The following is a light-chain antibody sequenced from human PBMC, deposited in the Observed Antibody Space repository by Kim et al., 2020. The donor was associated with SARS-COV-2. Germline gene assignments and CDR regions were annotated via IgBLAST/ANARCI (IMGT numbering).Light chain of an antibody. V-gene: IGLV2-8*01. Sequence: QSVTISCTGTSRDVGGYNYVSWYQQHPGKAPKLMIYAVSKRPSGVPDRFSGSKSGNTASLTVSGLQAEDEADYYCSSYAGSNNLVFGGGTQLTVL. CDR3: SSYAGSNNLV. CDR2: AVS. CDR1: SRDVGGYNY. J-gene: IGLJ3*02.